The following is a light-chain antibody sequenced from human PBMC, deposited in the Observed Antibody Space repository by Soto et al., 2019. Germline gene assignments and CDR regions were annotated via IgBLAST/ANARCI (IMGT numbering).Light chain of an antibody. CDR2: GAS. CDR1: QSVSSNF. V-gene: IGKV3-20*01. Sequence: EIVLTQSPGTLSLSPGERATLSCRASQSVSSNFLAWYQQKPGQAPRLLIYGASSRAIDIPDRFSGSGSGTDFTLTISRLEPEDFAVYYCHHYDSSPWTFGQGTKVEIK. CDR3: HHYDSSPWT. J-gene: IGKJ1*01.